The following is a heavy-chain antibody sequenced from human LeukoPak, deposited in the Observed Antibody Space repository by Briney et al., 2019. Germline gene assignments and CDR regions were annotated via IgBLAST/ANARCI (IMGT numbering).Heavy chain of an antibody. CDR3: ARLYSYYDFDY. CDR2: VSTTGST. Sequence: SETLSLTCTVSGGSISNYYWSWIRLPAGKGLEWIGRVSTTGSTNYNPSLKSRVTMSVDTSKNQFSLNLNSVTAADAAIYYRARLYSYYDFDYWGQGTLVTVSS. CDR1: GGSISNYY. V-gene: IGHV4-4*07. D-gene: IGHD4-11*01. J-gene: IGHJ4*02.